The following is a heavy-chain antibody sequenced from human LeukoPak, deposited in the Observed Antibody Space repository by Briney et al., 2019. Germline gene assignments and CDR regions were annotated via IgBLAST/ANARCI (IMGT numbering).Heavy chain of an antibody. CDR2: IYYSGST. J-gene: IGHJ4*02. CDR1: GGSISSSSYY. CDR3: ARTRCSGGSCYGEVDY. V-gene: IGHV4-39*07. D-gene: IGHD2-15*01. Sequence: PSETLSLTCTVSGGSISSSSYYWGWIRQPPGKGLEWIGSIYYSGSTYYNPSLKSRVTISVDTSKNQFSLKLSSVTAADTAVYYCARTRCSGGSCYGEVDYWGQGTLVTVSS.